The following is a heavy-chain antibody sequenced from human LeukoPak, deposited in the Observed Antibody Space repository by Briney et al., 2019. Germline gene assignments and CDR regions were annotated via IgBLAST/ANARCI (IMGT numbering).Heavy chain of an antibody. Sequence: GGSLRPSCAASGFTFDDYTMHWVRHAPGKGLEWVSLISWDGGSTYYADSVKGRFTIYRDNSKNSLYLQMNSLRTEDTALYYCARAGYDFWSGYFFDYWGQGTLVTVSS. CDR3: ARAGYDFWSGYFFDY. J-gene: IGHJ4*02. V-gene: IGHV3-43*01. CDR2: ISWDGGST. CDR1: GFTFDDYT. D-gene: IGHD3-3*01.